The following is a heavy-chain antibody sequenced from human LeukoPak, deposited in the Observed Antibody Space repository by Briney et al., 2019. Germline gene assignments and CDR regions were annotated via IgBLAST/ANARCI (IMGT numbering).Heavy chain of an antibody. CDR1: GLTFDDYA. Sequence: GGSLRLSCAASGLTFDDYAMHWVRQAPGKGLEWFSGISWNSGSIGYADSVKGRFTISRDNAKNSLYLQMNSLRAEDMALYYCAKDIGSGIAGPLDYWGQGTLVTVS. D-gene: IGHD6-13*01. CDR2: ISWNSGSI. CDR3: AKDIGSGIAGPLDY. J-gene: IGHJ4*02. V-gene: IGHV3-9*03.